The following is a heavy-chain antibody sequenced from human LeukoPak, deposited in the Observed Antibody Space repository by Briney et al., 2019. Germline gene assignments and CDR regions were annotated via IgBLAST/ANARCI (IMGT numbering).Heavy chain of an antibody. CDR2: IYHSGST. CDR3: ARVYDFWSGYNYFDY. V-gene: IGHV4-38-2*02. Sequence: SETLSLTCTVSGYSISSGYYWGWIRPPPGKGLEWIGSIYHSGSTYYNPSLKSRVTISVDTSKNQFSLKLSSVTAADTAVYYCARVYDFWSGYNYFDYWGQGTLVTVSS. J-gene: IGHJ4*02. D-gene: IGHD3-3*01. CDR1: GYSISSGYY.